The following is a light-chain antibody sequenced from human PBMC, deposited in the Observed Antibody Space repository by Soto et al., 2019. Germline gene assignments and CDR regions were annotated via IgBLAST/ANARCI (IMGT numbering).Light chain of an antibody. CDR3: TSYACGTALV. CDR1: SSDVGGYNY. CDR2: EVS. J-gene: IGLJ1*01. Sequence: QSALTQPPSASGSPGQSVTISCTGTSSDVGGYNYVSWYQHHPGKAPKLMIYEVSKRPSGVADRFSGSKSGNTASLTVSGLQAEDEADYYCTSYACGTALVLGTGTKLTVL. V-gene: IGLV2-8*01.